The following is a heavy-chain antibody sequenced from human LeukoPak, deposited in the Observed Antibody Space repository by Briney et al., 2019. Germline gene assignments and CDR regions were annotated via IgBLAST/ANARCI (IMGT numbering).Heavy chain of an antibody. CDR1: GYAFTSYG. CDR2: ISAYNGNT. CDR3: ARGPQYFDY. J-gene: IGHJ4*02. V-gene: IGHV1-18*01. Sequence: EASVTVSCKASGYAFTSYGISWVRQAPGQGPEWMGWISAYNGNTNYAQKLQGRITMTTDTSTSTAYMELRSLRSDDTAVYYCARGPQYFDYWGQGTLVTVSS.